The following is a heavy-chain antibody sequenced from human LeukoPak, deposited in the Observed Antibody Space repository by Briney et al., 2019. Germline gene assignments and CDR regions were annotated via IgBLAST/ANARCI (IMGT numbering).Heavy chain of an antibody. CDR2: IYYSGST. J-gene: IGHJ6*02. CDR1: GDSISSYY. D-gene: IGHD3-22*01. V-gene: IGHV4-59*01. CDR3: ARDREYYYDSSGYYYYDMDV. Sequence: KPSETLSLTCTVSGDSISSYYWSWIRQPPGKGLEWIGYIYYSGSTNYNPSLKSRVTISVDTSKNQFSLKLSSVTAADTAVYYCARDREYYYDSSGYYYYDMDVWGQGTTVTASS.